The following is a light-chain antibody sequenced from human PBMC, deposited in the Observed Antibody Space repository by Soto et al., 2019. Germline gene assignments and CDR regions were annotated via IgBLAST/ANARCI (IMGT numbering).Light chain of an antibody. Sequence: QSVLTQPPSVSGAPGQRVTISCTGSRSNIGAGYDVHWYQQLPGTAPKLLIDGNTNRPSGIPDRFSGSKSGTSASLAITGLQAEDEADYYCCSYAGSYTFPYVFGTGTKVTVL. CDR2: GNT. CDR1: RSNIGAGYD. CDR3: CSYAGSYTFPYV. V-gene: IGLV1-40*01. J-gene: IGLJ1*01.